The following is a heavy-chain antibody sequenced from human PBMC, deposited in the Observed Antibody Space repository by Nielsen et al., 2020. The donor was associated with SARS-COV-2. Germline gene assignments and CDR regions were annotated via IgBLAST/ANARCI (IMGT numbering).Heavy chain of an antibody. CDR1: GFTFSSYG. Sequence: GGSLRLSCAASGFTFSSYGMHWVRQAPGKGLEWVAVISYDGSNKYYADSVKGRFTISRDNSKNTLYLQMNSLRAEDTAVYYCAKGGGSGWSFDYWGQGTLVTVSS. J-gene: IGHJ4*02. D-gene: IGHD6-19*01. CDR2: ISYDGSNK. V-gene: IGHV3-30*18. CDR3: AKGGGSGWSFDY.